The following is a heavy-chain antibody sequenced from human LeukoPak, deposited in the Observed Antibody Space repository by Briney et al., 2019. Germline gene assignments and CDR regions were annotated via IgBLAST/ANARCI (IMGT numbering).Heavy chain of an antibody. J-gene: IGHJ3*02. CDR2: ISGSGGST. V-gene: IGHV3-23*01. CDR1: GFTFSSYA. Sequence: GGSLRLSCAASGFTFSSYAMSWVRQAPGKGLEWVSAISGSGGSTYSAASVKGRFTISRDNSKNTLYLQMNSLRAEDTAVYYCAKDGYGSGLIGIDAFDIWGQGTMVTVSS. CDR3: AKDGYGSGLIGIDAFDI. D-gene: IGHD3-10*01.